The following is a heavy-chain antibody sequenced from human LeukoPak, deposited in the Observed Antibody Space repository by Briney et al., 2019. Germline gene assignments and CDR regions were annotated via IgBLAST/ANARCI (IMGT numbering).Heavy chain of an antibody. Sequence: GGSLRLSCAASGFTVSSYYVSWVRQAPGKGLEWVSAIYGGGSTYYADSVKGRFTISGDNSKNTLYLQMNNLRVEDTALYYCARDSEYSFGYDFDYWGQGTLVTVSS. J-gene: IGHJ4*02. V-gene: IGHV3-53*01. D-gene: IGHD5-18*01. CDR2: IYGGGST. CDR3: ARDSEYSFGYDFDY. CDR1: GFTVSSYY.